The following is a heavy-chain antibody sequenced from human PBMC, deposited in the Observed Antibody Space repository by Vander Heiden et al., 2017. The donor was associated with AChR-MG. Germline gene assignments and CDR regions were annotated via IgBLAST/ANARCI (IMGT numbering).Heavy chain of an antibody. J-gene: IGHJ6*02. D-gene: IGHD2-15*01. CDR3: ARIRGSGGSPILYYYYGMDV. Sequence: EVQLVESGGGLVQPGGSLRLSCAASGFTFSSYEMNWVRQAPGKGLEWVSYISSSGSTIYYADSVKGRFTISRDNAKNSLYLQMNSLRAEDTAVYYCARIRGSGGSPILYYYYGMDVWGQGTTVTVSS. V-gene: IGHV3-48*03. CDR2: ISSSGSTI. CDR1: GFTFSSYE.